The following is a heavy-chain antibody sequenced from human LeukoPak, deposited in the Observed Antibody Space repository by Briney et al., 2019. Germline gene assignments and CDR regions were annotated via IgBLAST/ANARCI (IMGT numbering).Heavy chain of an antibody. J-gene: IGHJ3*02. CDR1: GFTFSDHY. CDR2: TRNKASSYTT. Sequence: GGSLRLSCAASGFTFSDHYMDWVRQAPGKGLEWVGRTRNKASSYTTEYAASVKGRFTISRDDSKNSLYLQMNSLKTEDTAVYYCAREPTADAFDIWGQGTMITVSS. D-gene: IGHD4-17*01. CDR3: AREPTADAFDI. V-gene: IGHV3-72*01.